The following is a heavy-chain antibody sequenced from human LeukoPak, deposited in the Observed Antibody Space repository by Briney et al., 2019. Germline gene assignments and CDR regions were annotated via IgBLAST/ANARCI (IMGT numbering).Heavy chain of an antibody. Sequence: SETLSLTCAVYGGSFSGYYWCWIRQTPGKGLEWIGEINHSGSTNYNPSLKSRVTISVDTSKNQFSLKLSSVTAADTAVYYCARGRVIPGAAAGNFDYWGQGTLVTVSS. J-gene: IGHJ4*02. CDR3: ARGRVIPGAAAGNFDY. CDR2: INHSGST. CDR1: GGSFSGYY. D-gene: IGHD6-13*01. V-gene: IGHV4-34*01.